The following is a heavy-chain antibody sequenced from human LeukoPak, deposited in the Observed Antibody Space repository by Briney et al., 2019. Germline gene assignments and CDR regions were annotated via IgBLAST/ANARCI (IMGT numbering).Heavy chain of an antibody. CDR1: GYTFTSYY. CDR2: INPSGGST. CDR3: ARDCCSSTSGSDDNWFDP. V-gene: IGHV1-46*01. D-gene: IGHD2-2*01. Sequence: ASVTVSFKASGYTFTSYYMHWVRQAPGQGLEWMGIINPSGGSTSYAQKFQGRVTMTRDTSTSTVYMEPSSLRSEDTAVYYCARDCCSSTSGSDDNWFDPWGQGTLVTVSS. J-gene: IGHJ5*02.